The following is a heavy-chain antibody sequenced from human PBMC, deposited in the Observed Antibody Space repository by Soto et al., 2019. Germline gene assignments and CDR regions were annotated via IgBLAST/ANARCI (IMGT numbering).Heavy chain of an antibody. Sequence: QVQLVQSGAEVKKPGASVKVSCKASGYTFTSYGISWVRQAPGQGLEWMGWISAYNGNTNYAQKLQGRVTMTTDTSTRTAYMELRSVRADDTAVYYCARDRSIAARPRNFDYWGQGTLVTVSS. V-gene: IGHV1-18*01. D-gene: IGHD6-6*01. CDR3: ARDRSIAARPRNFDY. J-gene: IGHJ4*02. CDR1: GYTFTSYG. CDR2: ISAYNGNT.